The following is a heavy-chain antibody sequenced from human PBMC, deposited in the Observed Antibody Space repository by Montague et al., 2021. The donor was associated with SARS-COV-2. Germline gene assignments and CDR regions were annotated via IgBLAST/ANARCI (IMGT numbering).Heavy chain of an antibody. D-gene: IGHD3-22*01. V-gene: IGHV4-4*02. Sequence: SETLSLTCTVSGDSISNSNWWTWVRQSPGRGLEWIGEIFRSGDSXYNPSLKGRVTMSVDMSRNQFSLSLSNVTAADTAIYYCVRGGTMTVVVFDYWGQGTLVTVSS. CDR3: VRGGTMTVVVFDY. CDR1: GDSISNSNW. J-gene: IGHJ4*02. CDR2: IFRSGDS.